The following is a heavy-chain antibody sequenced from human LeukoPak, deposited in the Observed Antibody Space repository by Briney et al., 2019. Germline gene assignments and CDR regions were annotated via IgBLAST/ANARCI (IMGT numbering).Heavy chain of an antibody. Sequence: PGGSLRLSCAASGFTFSTYGIHWVRQAPGKGLEWVAFVQNDESSKYYADSVKGRFTISRDNSKNTVYLQMSSLRVEATAGFYCGKGPFIEYIGGGYGFDLGGQGTMVTVTS. J-gene: IGHJ5*02. D-gene: IGHD2/OR15-2a*01. CDR1: GFTFSTYG. CDR3: GKGPFIEYIGGGYGFDL. V-gene: IGHV3-30*02. CDR2: VQNDESSK.